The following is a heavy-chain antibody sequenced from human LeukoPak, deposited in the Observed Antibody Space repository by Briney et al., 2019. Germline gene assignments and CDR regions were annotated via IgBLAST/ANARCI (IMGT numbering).Heavy chain of an antibody. J-gene: IGHJ4*02. Sequence: SETLSLTCAVYGGSFSGYYWSWIRQPPGKGLEWIGEINHSGSTNYNPSLKSRVTISVDTSKNQFSLKLSSATAADTAVYYCAGIAAAGMGSFDYWGQGTLVTVSS. V-gene: IGHV4-34*01. CDR2: INHSGST. D-gene: IGHD6-13*01. CDR3: AGIAAAGMGSFDY. CDR1: GGSFSGYY.